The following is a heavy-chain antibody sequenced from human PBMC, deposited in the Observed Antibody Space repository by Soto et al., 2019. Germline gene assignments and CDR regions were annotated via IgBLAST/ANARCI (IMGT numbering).Heavy chain of an antibody. CDR3: ARSHYYYGSGSYSWFDP. CDR2: IYYSGST. CDR1: GGPISSYY. V-gene: IGHV4-59*01. Sequence: ETLSLTCTVSGGPISSYYWSWIRQPPGKGLEWIGYIYYSGSTNYNPSLKSRVTISVDTSKNQFSLKLSSVTAADTAVYYCARSHYYYGSGSYSWFDPWGQGTLVTVSS. J-gene: IGHJ5*02. D-gene: IGHD3-10*01.